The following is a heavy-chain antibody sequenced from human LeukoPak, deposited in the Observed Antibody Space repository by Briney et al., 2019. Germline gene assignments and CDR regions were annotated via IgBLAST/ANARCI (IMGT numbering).Heavy chain of an antibody. CDR3: ARRAGAYSHPYDY. D-gene: IGHD4/OR15-4a*01. CDR2: IKQAGSEK. J-gene: IGHJ4*02. V-gene: IGHV3-7*03. CDR1: GFTFSSYW. Sequence: GGSLRLSCAATGFTFSSYWMSWVRQAPGKGLEWVANIKQAGSEKYYVDSVRGRFTISRDNSKNTLYLQMNSLRAEDTAVYYCARRAGAYSHPYDYWGQGTLVTVSS.